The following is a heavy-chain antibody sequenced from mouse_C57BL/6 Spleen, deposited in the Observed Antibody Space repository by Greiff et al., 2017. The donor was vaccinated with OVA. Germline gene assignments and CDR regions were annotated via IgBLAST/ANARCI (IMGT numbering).Heavy chain of an antibody. V-gene: IGHV1-18*01. CDR2: INPNNGGT. J-gene: IGHJ2*01. CDR3: ARDGLYYGAYFDY. CDR1: GYTFTDYN. D-gene: IGHD2-13*01. Sequence: EVQLQQSGPELVKPGASVKIPCKASGYTFTDYNMDWVKQSHGKSLEWIGDINPNNGGTIYNQKFKGKATLTVDKSSSTAYMELRSLTSEDTAVYYYARDGLYYGAYFDYWGQGTTLTVSS.